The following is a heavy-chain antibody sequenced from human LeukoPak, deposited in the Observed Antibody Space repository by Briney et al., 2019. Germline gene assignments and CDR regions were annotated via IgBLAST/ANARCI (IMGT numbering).Heavy chain of an antibody. D-gene: IGHD5-12*01. V-gene: IGHV3-30*02. CDR3: AKYSGYDRRGYFDY. CDR1: GFTFSSYG. Sequence: GGSLRLSCAASGFTFSSYGMHWVRQAPGKGLEWVAFIRYDGSNKYYADSVKGRFTISRDNSKNTLYLQMNSLRAEDTAVYYCAKYSGYDRRGYFDYWGQGTLVTVSS. CDR2: IRYDGSNK. J-gene: IGHJ4*02.